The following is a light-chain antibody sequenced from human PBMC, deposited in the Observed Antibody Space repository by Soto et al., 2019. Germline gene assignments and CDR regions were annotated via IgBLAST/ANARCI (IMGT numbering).Light chain of an antibody. J-gene: IGKJ1*01. Sequence: EIVLTQSPAALSLSPGERATLSCGASQSVAGNFLAWYQHKPGLAPRLLIYDASIRANGIPDRFSGGGSGTDFPRTISRLEREDSAVYYCQHYRSLPPMWTFGLGTKVEI. CDR2: DAS. V-gene: IGKV3D-20*01. CDR3: QHYRSLPPMWT. CDR1: QSVAGNF.